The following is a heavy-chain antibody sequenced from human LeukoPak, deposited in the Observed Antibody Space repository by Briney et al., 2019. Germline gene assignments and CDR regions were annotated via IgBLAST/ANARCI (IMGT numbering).Heavy chain of an antibody. V-gene: IGHV4-4*09. CDR2: IHTRGSP. CDR1: GGSISSYY. Sequence: SETLSLTCTVSGGSISSYYWSWIRQPPGKGQELIGYIHTRGSPKYHPPPKSRVTISVDTSKNQFSLKLSSVTAADTAVYYCAGNNGWYVYNYWGQGTLVSVSS. CDR3: AGNNGWYVYNY. D-gene: IGHD6-19*01. J-gene: IGHJ4*02.